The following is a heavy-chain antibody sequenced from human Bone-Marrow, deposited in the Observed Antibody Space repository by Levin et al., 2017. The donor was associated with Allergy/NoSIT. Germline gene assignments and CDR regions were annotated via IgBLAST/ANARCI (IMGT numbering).Heavy chain of an antibody. D-gene: IGHD3-9*01. V-gene: IGHV4-4*07. J-gene: IGHJ3*01. CDR3: ARGRYLDWGVDAFEL. CDR1: GASISSNTAY. CDR2: LYNSGST. Sequence: PSETLSLTCTVSGASISSNTAYWSWLRQPAGKGLEWFGRLYNSGSTNYKPSLKSRVTILLDTSSNQFSLTLSPVTAADTAVYYCARGRYLDWGVDAFELWGQGTMVTVSS.